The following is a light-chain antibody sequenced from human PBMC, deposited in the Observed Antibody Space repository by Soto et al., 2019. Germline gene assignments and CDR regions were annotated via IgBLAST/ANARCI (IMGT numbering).Light chain of an antibody. CDR3: QQYNSYWT. V-gene: IGKV1-5*01. Sequence: DIPLTQSASSVSASVGDRVTTTCRASQSISSWLAWYQQKPGKAPKLLIYDASSLESGVPSRFSGSGSGTEFTLTISSLKPDDFATYYCQQYNSYWTFGQGTKVDIK. J-gene: IGKJ1*01. CDR2: DAS. CDR1: QSISSW.